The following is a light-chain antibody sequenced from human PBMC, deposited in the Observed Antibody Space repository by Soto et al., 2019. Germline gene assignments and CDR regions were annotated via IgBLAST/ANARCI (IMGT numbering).Light chain of an antibody. CDR3: QQYGSTPGT. V-gene: IGKV3-20*01. J-gene: IGKJ1*01. CDR2: GAS. CDR1: QSVSSSW. Sequence: EIVLTQSPGTLSLSPGERATLSCRASQSVSSSWLAWYQQKPGQAPRLLISGASSRAAGIPDRFSGSGSGTDFTLTISRLEPEDFAVYYCQQYGSTPGTFGQGTKVEVK.